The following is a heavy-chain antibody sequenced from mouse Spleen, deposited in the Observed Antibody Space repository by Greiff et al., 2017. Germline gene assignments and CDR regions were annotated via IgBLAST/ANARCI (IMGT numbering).Heavy chain of an antibody. CDR1: GYAFSSYW. D-gene: IGHD2-4*01. CDR2: IYPGDGDS. CDR3: ARGGIYYDYSGYYFDY. V-gene: IGHV1-80*01. J-gene: IGHJ2*01. Sequence: VQLVESGAELVRPGSSVKISCKASGYAFSSYWMNWVKQRPGQGLEWIGQIYPGDGDSNYNGKFKGKATLTADKSSSTAYMQLSSLTSEDSAVYFCARGGIYYDYSGYYFDYWGQGTTLTVSS.